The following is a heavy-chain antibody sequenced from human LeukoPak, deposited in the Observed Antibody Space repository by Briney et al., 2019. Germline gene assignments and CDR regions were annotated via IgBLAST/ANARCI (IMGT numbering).Heavy chain of an antibody. D-gene: IGHD2-15*01. V-gene: IGHV5-51*01. J-gene: IGHJ4*02. CDR2: IYPGDSDT. Sequence: GESLMISCKGSGYSFTTYWIGWVRQMPGKGLEWMGIIYPGDSDTRYSPSFQGQVTISADKSISTAYFQWSSLKASDTVMYYCARHRQGYCSGGSCYGSYYFDYWGQGTLVTVSS. CDR1: GYSFTTYW. CDR3: ARHRQGYCSGGSCYGSYYFDY.